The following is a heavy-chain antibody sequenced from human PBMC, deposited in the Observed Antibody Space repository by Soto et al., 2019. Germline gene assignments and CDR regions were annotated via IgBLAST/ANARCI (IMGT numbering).Heavy chain of an antibody. CDR2: MHYSGGT. CDR1: GGSMSSHS. Sequence: SETLSLTCTVSGGSMSSHSWSWIRQPPGKGLEWIGCMHYSGGTNYNPSLKSRVTMSVDTSKNQFSLKLSSVTAADTAVYYCASGGAGDFWSGYYYYYYGMDVWGQGTTVTVSS. CDR3: ASGGAGDFWSGYYYYYYGMDV. J-gene: IGHJ6*02. D-gene: IGHD3-3*01. V-gene: IGHV4-59*08.